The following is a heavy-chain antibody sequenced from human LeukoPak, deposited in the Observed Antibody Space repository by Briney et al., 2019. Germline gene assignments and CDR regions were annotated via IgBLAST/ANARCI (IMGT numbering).Heavy chain of an antibody. CDR3: AKGYWNAYFRH. CDR2: IKQDGSEK. J-gene: IGHJ1*01. CDR1: GFTFSSYW. D-gene: IGHD1-1*01. Sequence: GGSLRLSCAASGFTFSSYWMSWVRQAPGKGLEWVANIKQDGSEKYYVDSVKGRFTISRDNAKNSLYLQMNSLRTENMALYYCAKGYWNAYFRHWGQGTLVTVSS. V-gene: IGHV3-7*03.